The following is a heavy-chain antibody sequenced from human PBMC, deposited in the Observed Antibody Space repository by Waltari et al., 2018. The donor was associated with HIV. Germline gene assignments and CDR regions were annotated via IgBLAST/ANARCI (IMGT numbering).Heavy chain of an antibody. CDR1: GFNFTTYA. J-gene: IGHJ4*02. CDR2: ISYHGNTK. D-gene: IGHD2-8*01. Sequence: QVQLVESGGGVVQPGRSLRLSCAASGFNFTTYAMHWVRQAPGKGLECVALISYHGNTKYYADSVKGRFSITRDNSKSTLSLQMTSLRVEETAIYYCARMDRGMVVDFWGQGTLVTVSA. CDR3: ARMDRGMVVDF. V-gene: IGHV3-30-3*01.